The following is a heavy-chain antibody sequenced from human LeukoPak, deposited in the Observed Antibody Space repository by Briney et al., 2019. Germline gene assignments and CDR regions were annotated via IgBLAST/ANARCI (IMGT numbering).Heavy chain of an antibody. CDR1: GGSITSGTYY. D-gene: IGHD1-1*01. V-gene: IGHV4-39*07. CDR3: ARTTMMGGWFDP. CDR2: IYYSGST. Sequence: SETLSLTCTVSGGSITSGTYYWGWIRQPPGKGLEWIGSIYYSGSTYYNPSLKSRVTISVDRSKNQFSLKLSSVTAADTAVYYCARTTMMGGWFDPWGQGTLVTVSS. J-gene: IGHJ5*02.